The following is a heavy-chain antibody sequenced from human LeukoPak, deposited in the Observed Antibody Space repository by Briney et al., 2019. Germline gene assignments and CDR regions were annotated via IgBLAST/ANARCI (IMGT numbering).Heavy chain of an antibody. D-gene: IGHD3-22*01. V-gene: IGHV3-7*03. Sequence: GGSLRLSCVASGFIFSNYWMSWVRQVPGKGLEWAANMKQDGREKYLVDSVKGRFTIYRDNTKNSVYLQMKSLRVEDTALYYCAKAVRGYQHDAFDIWGQGTMVTVS. CDR2: MKQDGREK. J-gene: IGHJ3*02. CDR1: GFIFSNYW. CDR3: AKAVRGYQHDAFDI.